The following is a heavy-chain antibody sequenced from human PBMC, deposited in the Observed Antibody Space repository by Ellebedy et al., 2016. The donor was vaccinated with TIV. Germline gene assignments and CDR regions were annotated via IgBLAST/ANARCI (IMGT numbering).Heavy chain of an antibody. V-gene: IGHV3-23*01. Sequence: PGGSLRLSCAASGFTFSNYAMTWVRQAPGKGLEWVTTISGSGGNTYYADSVKGRFTISRDNSKNTLYLQMNSLRAEDTAVYYCARVTTLATGTGYYFDYWGQGTLVTVSS. CDR1: GFTFSNYA. CDR2: ISGSGGNT. D-gene: IGHD4-17*01. CDR3: ARVTTLATGTGYYFDY. J-gene: IGHJ4*02.